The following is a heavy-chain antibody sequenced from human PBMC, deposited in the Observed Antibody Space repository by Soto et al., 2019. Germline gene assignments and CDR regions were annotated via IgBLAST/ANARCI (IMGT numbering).Heavy chain of an antibody. D-gene: IGHD6-13*01. Sequence: PSETLSLTCTVSGGSISSYYWSWIRQPPGKGLEWIGYIYYSGSTNYNPSLKSRVTISVDTSKNQFSLKLSSVTAADTAVYYCERVAAARWFDPWGQGTLVTVSS. CDR3: ERVAAARWFDP. J-gene: IGHJ5*02. V-gene: IGHV4-59*01. CDR1: GGSISSYY. CDR2: IYYSGST.